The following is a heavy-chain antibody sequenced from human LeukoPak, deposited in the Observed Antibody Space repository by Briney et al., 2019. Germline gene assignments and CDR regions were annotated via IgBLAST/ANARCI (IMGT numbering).Heavy chain of an antibody. CDR2: IWYDGSNK. CDR3: ARDNYCSSTSCYNFDY. D-gene: IGHD2-2*02. CDR1: GFTFRSYG. Sequence: GGSLRLSCAASGFTFRSYGMHWVRQAPGKGLEWVADIWYDGSNKYYADSVKGRFAISRDNSKNTLYLQMNSLRAEDTAVYYCARDNYCSSTSCYNFDYWGQGTLVTVSS. J-gene: IGHJ4*02. V-gene: IGHV3-33*01.